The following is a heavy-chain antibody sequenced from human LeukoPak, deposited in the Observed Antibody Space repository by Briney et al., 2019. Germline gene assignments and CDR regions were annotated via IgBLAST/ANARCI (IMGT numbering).Heavy chain of an antibody. CDR3: ARDHVVVVPAANYEFDY. V-gene: IGHV3-21*01. CDR1: GFTFSSYS. J-gene: IGHJ4*02. CDR2: ISSSSSYI. D-gene: IGHD2-2*01. Sequence: PGGSLRLSCAASGFTFSSYSMNWVRQAPGKGLEWVSSISSSSSYIYYADSVKGRFTISRDNAKNSLYLQMNSLRAEDTAVYYCARDHVVVVPAANYEFDYWGQGTLVTVSS.